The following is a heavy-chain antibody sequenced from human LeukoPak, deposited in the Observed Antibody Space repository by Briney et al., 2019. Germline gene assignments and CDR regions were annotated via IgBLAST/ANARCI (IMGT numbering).Heavy chain of an antibody. Sequence: SETLSLTCTVSGGSMSSYYWSWIRQPPAKGLEWIGYIFYSGSTNYNPSLKSRVTISVDTSKNQFSLKLSSVTAADTAVYYCAKVASGSYYTWFDRWGQGTLVTVSS. CDR1: GGSMSSYY. V-gene: IGHV4-59*01. J-gene: IGHJ5*02. CDR3: AKVASGSYYTWFDR. CDR2: IFYSGST. D-gene: IGHD1-26*01.